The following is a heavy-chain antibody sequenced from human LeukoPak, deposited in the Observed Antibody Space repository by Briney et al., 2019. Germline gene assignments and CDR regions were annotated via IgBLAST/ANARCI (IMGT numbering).Heavy chain of an antibody. CDR2: IYYSGST. Sequence: PSETLSLTCPVSGGSISSSSYYWGWIRQPPGKGLEWIGSIYYSGSTYYNPSLKSRVTISVDTSKNQFSLKLSSVTAADTAVYYCARLSTTVTFFDYWGQGTLVTVS. J-gene: IGHJ4*02. CDR3: ARLSTTVTFFDY. D-gene: IGHD4-17*01. CDR1: GGSISSSSYY. V-gene: IGHV4-39*01.